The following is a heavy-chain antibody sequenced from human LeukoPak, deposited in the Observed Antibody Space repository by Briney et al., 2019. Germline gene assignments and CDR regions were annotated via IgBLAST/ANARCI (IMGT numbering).Heavy chain of an antibody. D-gene: IGHD1-26*01. J-gene: IGHJ4*02. V-gene: IGHV3-9*01. CDR1: GFTFDDYA. CDR3: AKRPRGSTDY. Sequence: PGGSLRLSCAASGFTFDDYAMHWVRQAPGRGLEWVSGMNWNGGITGYADSVKGRFAISRDNAKNSLYLQMNSLRAEDTAVYYCAKRPRGSTDYWGQGTLVTVSS. CDR2: MNWNGGIT.